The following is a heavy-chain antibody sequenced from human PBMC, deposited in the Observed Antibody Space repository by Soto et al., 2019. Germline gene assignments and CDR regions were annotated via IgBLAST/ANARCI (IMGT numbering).Heavy chain of an antibody. Sequence: QVQLKQSGPEVRKPGASVRVSCKASGYIFTNFGISWVRQAPGQGLEWMGWVSGDNDNTHYAQKLQGRASMTTDTSTGTAYMDLRSLRSDDTAIYYCVRDSSSWFYYYYGMDVWGQGTTVTVSS. V-gene: IGHV1-18*01. CDR1: GYIFTNFG. D-gene: IGHD6-13*01. CDR2: VSGDNDNT. J-gene: IGHJ6*02. CDR3: VRDSSSWFYYYYGMDV.